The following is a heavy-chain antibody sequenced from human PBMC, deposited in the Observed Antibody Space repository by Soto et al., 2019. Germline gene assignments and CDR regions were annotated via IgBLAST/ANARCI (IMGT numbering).Heavy chain of an antibody. CDR2: ISYDGSNK. D-gene: IGHD3-22*01. V-gene: IGHV3-30*03. CDR1: GFTFSSYG. CDR3: ASPRAIVMVGEYYGMDV. J-gene: IGHJ6*02. Sequence: QVQLVESGGGVVQPGRSLRLSCAASGFTFSSYGMHWVRQAPGKGLEWVAVISYDGSNKYYADSVKGRFTISRDNSKNPLELEMNSLGAEDTAVYYCASPRAIVMVGEYYGMDVWGQGTTGTLSS.